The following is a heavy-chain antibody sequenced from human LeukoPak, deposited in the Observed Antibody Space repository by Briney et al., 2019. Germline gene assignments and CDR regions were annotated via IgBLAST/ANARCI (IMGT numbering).Heavy chain of an antibody. CDR1: GFTFSSYW. CDR2: IKQDGSEK. V-gene: IGHV3-7*01. J-gene: IGHJ4*02. Sequence: PGGSLRLSCAASGFTFSSYWMSWVRQAPGKGLEWVANIKQDGSEKYYVDSVKGRFTISRDNAKNSLYLQMNSLRAEDTAVYYCARGRYSYGYYFDYWGQGTLVTVSS. CDR3: ARGRYSYGYYFDY. D-gene: IGHD5-18*01.